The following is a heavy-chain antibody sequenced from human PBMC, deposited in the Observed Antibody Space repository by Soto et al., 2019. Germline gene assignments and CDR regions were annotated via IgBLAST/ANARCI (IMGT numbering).Heavy chain of an antibody. D-gene: IGHD2-15*01. V-gene: IGHV4-59*08. J-gene: IGHJ5*02. Sequence: SETLSLTCTVSGGSISSYYWSWIRQPPGKGLEWIGYIYYSGSTNYNPSLKSRVTISVDTSKNQFSLKLSSVTAADTAVYYCARPLYCSGGRCHWFDPWGQGTLVTVS. CDR1: GGSISSYY. CDR3: ARPLYCSGGRCHWFDP. CDR2: IYYSGST.